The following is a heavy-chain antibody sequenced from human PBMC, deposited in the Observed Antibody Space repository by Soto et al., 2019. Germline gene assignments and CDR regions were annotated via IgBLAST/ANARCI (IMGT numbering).Heavy chain of an antibody. CDR2: IRPDNGNR. CDR3: ARDTESNRYND. CDR1: GYALSTGG. D-gene: IGHD1-20*01. J-gene: IGHJ1*01. V-gene: IGHV1-18*01. Sequence: GASVKVYCKSSGYALSTGGISWGRQAPGQGLEWVGWIRPDNGNRKSAQRLQGRVTLTTDTSASTAYMELRSLTSDDTAMYYCARDTESNRYNDWGQGTLVTVSS.